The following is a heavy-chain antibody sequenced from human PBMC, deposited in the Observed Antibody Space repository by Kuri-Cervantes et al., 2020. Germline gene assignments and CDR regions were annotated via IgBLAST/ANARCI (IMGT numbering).Heavy chain of an antibody. D-gene: IGHD3-3*01. V-gene: IGHV3-7*03. CDR3: ARAQTTLERFGLDV. CDR1: GGSINSSNW. CDR2: IKSDGTER. J-gene: IGHJ6*02. Sequence: GGSLRLSCAVSGGSINSSNWWTWVRQAPGKGLEWVANIKSDGTERNYVDSVKGRFTISRDNAKNSLYLQMSSLRAEDTALYYCARAQTTLERFGLDVWGQGTTVTVSS.